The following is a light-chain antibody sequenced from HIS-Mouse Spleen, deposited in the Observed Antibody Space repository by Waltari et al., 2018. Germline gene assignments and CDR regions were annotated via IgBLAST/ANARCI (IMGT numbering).Light chain of an antibody. Sequence: DIVITQSPHSLPVSLRERSTITSKSSQSVLYSSNNKNYLAWYQQKPGPPPKLLIYWAATRESGVPDRFSGSGSGTDFTLTISSLQAEDVAVYYCQQYYSTPYTFGQGTKLEIK. CDR3: QQYYSTPYT. J-gene: IGKJ2*01. CDR1: QSVLYSSNNKNY. V-gene: IGKV4-1*01. CDR2: WAA.